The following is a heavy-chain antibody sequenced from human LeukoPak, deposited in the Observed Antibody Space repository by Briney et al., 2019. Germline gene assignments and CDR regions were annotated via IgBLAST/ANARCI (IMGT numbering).Heavy chain of an antibody. CDR3: ARERDGYTHDAFDI. D-gene: IGHD5-24*01. Sequence: GGSLRLSCVASGFTFSSYNMNWVRQAPGKGLEWVSSISSSSRYIYYTDSMKGRFTISRDNAKNSLYVQMNSLRAEDTAVYYCARERDGYTHDAFDIWGQGTMVTVSS. V-gene: IGHV3-21*01. CDR2: ISSSSRYI. CDR1: GFTFSSYN. J-gene: IGHJ3*02.